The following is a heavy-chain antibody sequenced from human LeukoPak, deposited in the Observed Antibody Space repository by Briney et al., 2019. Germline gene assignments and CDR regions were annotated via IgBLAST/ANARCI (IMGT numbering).Heavy chain of an antibody. D-gene: IGHD1-26*01. CDR1: GGSFSGYY. CDR2: INHSGST. J-gene: IGHJ4*02. Sequence: ETLSLTCAVYGGSFSGYYWSWIRQPPGKGLEWIGEINHSGSTNYNPSLKSRVTISVDTSKNQFSLKLSSVTAADTAVYYCARAKQLGLLVGATRPLDYWGQGTLVTVSS. CDR3: ARAKQLGLLVGATRPLDY. V-gene: IGHV4-34*01.